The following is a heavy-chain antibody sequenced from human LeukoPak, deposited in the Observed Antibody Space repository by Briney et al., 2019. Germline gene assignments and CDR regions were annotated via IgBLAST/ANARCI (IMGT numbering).Heavy chain of an antibody. CDR3: ARERGRYYDSRGFSGGSYCDS. J-gene: IGHJ4*02. CDR2: ISGSGDST. CDR1: GFTFSTYA. Sequence: GGSLRLSCAASGFTFSTYAVNWVRQAPGKGLEWVSTISGSGDSTYYADSVKGRFTISRDNSKDMLYLQMSSVRVDDTAVYYCARERGRYYDSRGFSGGSYCDSWGQGSVVTVS. V-gene: IGHV3-23*01. D-gene: IGHD3-22*01.